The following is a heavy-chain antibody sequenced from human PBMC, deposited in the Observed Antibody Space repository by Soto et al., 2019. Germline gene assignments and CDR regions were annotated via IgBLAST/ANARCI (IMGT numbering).Heavy chain of an antibody. CDR1: GFTFSAYS. CDR2: ISYDGSRE. Sequence: QEQLVGSGGGVVQPGRSLTISCAASGFTFSAYSMHFVRQAPGKGLEWVALISYDGSRESYADSVKGRFTISRDSPSNMVSLQMNRLRVEDTAVYYCARSPPYSSNMDVWGQGTTVTVSS. V-gene: IGHV3-30*04. J-gene: IGHJ6*02. D-gene: IGHD6-19*01. CDR3: ARSPPYSSNMDV.